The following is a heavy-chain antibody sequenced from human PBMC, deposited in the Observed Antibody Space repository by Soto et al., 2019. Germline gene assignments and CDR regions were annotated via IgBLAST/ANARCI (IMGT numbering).Heavy chain of an antibody. V-gene: IGHV3-9*01. J-gene: IGHJ3*02. CDR1: GFTFDDYA. CDR3: AKDPNFNYDPLGAFDI. Sequence: GGSLRLSCAASGFTFDDYAMHWVRQAPGKGLEWVSGISWNSGSIGYADSVKGRSTISRDNAKNSLYLQMNSLRAEDTALYYCAKDPNFNYDPLGAFDIWGQGTMVTVSS. D-gene: IGHD4-4*01. CDR2: ISWNSGSI.